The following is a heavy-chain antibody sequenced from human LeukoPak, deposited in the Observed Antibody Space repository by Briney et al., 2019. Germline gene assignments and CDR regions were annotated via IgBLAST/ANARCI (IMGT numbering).Heavy chain of an antibody. CDR1: GFTFSSYS. D-gene: IGHD2-15*01. CDR3: ARVEGGHDY. CDR2: ISSSSSTI. Sequence: GGSLRLSCAASGFTFSSYSMNWVRQAPGKGLEWVSYISSSSSTIYYADSVKGRFTISRDNAKNSLYLQRNSLRAEDTAVYYCARVEGGHDYWGQGTLVTVSS. J-gene: IGHJ4*02. V-gene: IGHV3-48*01.